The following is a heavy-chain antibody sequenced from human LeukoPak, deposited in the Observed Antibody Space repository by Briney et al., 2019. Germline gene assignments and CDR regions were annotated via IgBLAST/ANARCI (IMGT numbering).Heavy chain of an antibody. CDR3: ARAPYDILTGYFLFDS. J-gene: IGHJ4*02. CDR1: GSAVSSDDHS. V-gene: IGHV4-30-2*01. CDR2: IYHRGST. Sequence: SQTLSLTCAVSGSAVSSDDHSWSWIRQPPGRGLEWIGYIYHRGSTAYNPSLRSRVTVSLDKSRNQFSLNLYSVTAADTAVYYCARAPYDILTGYFLFDSWGQGTLITVSS. D-gene: IGHD3-9*01.